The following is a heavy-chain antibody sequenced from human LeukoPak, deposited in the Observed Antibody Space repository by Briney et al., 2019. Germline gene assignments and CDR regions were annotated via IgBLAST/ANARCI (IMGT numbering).Heavy chain of an antibody. D-gene: IGHD6-19*01. Sequence: GESLWISCKGSGYSFSNYWIGWVREMPGKGLEWMGIIYPGDSDTRYSPSFQGQVTISVDKFISTAYLQWSSLKASDTAVCYCARRGSSGWHFYYFDYWGQRALLADSS. V-gene: IGHV5-51*01. CDR1: GYSFSNYW. J-gene: IGHJ4*02. CDR3: ARRGSSGWHFYYFDY. CDR2: IYPGDSDT.